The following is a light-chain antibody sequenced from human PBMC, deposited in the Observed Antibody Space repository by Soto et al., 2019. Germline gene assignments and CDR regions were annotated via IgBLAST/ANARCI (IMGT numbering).Light chain of an antibody. CDR1: SSDVGGYDY. V-gene: IGLV2-14*03. CDR2: DVG. J-gene: IGLJ1*01. CDR3: SSYTSSSTYV. Sequence: QSALTQPASLSGSPGQSITISCTGTSSDVGGYDYVSWYQQHPGKAPKLIIYDVGNRPSGVSNRFSGSKSGNTASLTISGLQAEDEADYYCSSYTSSSTYVFGTGTKLTVL.